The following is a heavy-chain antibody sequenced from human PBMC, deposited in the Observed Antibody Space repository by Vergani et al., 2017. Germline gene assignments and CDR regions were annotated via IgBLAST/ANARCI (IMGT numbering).Heavy chain of an antibody. D-gene: IGHD2-15*01. CDR1: GFTFSSYG. V-gene: IGHV3-33*08. CDR2: IWYDGSNK. J-gene: IGHJ4*02. Sequence: VQLVESGGGLVKPGGSLRLSCAASGFTFSSYGMHWVRQAPGKGLEWVAVIWYDGSNKYYADSVKGRFTISRDNSKNTLYLQMNSLRAEDTAVYYCARDPTQYCSGGSCYSGYFDYWGQGTLVTVSS. CDR3: ARDPTQYCSGGSCYSGYFDY.